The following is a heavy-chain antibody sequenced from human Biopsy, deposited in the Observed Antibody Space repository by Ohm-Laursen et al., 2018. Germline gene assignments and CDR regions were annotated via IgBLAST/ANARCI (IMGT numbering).Heavy chain of an antibody. D-gene: IGHD3-10*01. CDR1: GDSITSYF. CDR2: IYYRGNT. V-gene: IGHV4-59*08. CDR3: ARRLPLRGFAFDV. Sequence: SDTLSLTYTVSGDSITSYFWNWIRQAPGKGLEWIGNIYYRGNTNYSPSLKSRATISLDSSKNQFSLNLNSVTATDTAVYYCARRLPLRGFAFDVWGQGTVVTV. J-gene: IGHJ3*01.